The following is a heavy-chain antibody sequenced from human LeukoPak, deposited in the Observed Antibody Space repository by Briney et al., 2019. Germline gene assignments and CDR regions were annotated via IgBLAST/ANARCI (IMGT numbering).Heavy chain of an antibody. CDR2: IYYNGNT. CDR3: AREGDSSGYFGY. V-gene: IGHV4-39*07. J-gene: IGHJ4*02. CDR1: GGSIGGHTFY. D-gene: IGHD3-22*01. Sequence: PSETLSLTCNVSGGSIGGHTFYWDWIRQPPGKGLEWIATIYYNGNTFYNPSLKSRVAISIDMSKSQFSLHLSSVTAADTAVYYCAREGDSSGYFGYWGQGTLVTVSS.